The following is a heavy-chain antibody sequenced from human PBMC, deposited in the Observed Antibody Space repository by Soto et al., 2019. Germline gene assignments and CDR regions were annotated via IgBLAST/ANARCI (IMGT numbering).Heavy chain of an antibody. J-gene: IGHJ4*02. Sequence: GGSLRLSCAASGFTFSSYWMHWVRQAPGKGLVWVSRINSDGSSTSYADSVKGRFTISRDNAKNTPYLQMNSLRAEDTAVYYCAVYGDYEGFDYWGQGTQVTVSS. CDR1: GFTFSSYW. CDR2: INSDGSST. CDR3: AVYGDYEGFDY. V-gene: IGHV3-74*01. D-gene: IGHD4-17*01.